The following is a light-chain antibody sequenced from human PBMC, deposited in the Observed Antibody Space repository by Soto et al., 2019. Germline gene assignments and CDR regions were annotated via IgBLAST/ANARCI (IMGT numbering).Light chain of an antibody. CDR3: QQRSNWPYT. V-gene: IGKV3-11*01. CDR2: DAS. Sequence: EIVLTQSPATLSLSPGERATLSCRASQRVSSYLAWYQQKPGQAPRLLIYDASNMATGIPARFSGSGSGTVFTLTISSLEPEDFAVYYCQQRSNWPYTFGQGTKLEIK. CDR1: QRVSSY. J-gene: IGKJ2*01.